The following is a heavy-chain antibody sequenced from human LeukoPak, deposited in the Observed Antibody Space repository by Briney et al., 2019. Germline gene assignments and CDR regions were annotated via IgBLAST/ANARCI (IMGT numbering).Heavy chain of an antibody. V-gene: IGHV3-53*01. D-gene: IGHD2-15*01. Sequence: GGSLRLSCAASGFTVSSNYMSWVRRAPGKGLEWVSVIYSGGSTYYADSVKGRFTISRDNSKNTLYLQMNSLRAEDTAVYYCARDQVGYYYYYMDVRGKGTTVTVSS. J-gene: IGHJ6*03. CDR2: IYSGGST. CDR3: ARDQVGYYYYYMDV. CDR1: GFTVSSNY.